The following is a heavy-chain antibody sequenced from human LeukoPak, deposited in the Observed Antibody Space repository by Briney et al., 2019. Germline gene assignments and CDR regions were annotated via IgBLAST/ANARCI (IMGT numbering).Heavy chain of an antibody. V-gene: IGHV4-59*01. CDR3: ARGGGRTATGNNYGMDV. Sequence: SETLSLTCAVSGGSISSYYWSWIRQPPGKGLEWIGYIYYSGSTNYNPSLKSRVTISVDTSKNQFSLKLSSVTAADTAVYYCARGGGRTATGNNYGMDVWGKGTTVTVSS. CDR1: GGSISSYY. D-gene: IGHD1-1*01. CDR2: IYYSGST. J-gene: IGHJ6*04.